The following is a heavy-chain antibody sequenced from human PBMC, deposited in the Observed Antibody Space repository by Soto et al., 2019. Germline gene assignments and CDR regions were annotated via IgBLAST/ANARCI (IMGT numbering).Heavy chain of an antibody. CDR2: ISSSSSYI. CDR1: GFTFSGYS. CDR3: ARVVDYYDPYYYYGMDV. V-gene: IGHV3-21*01. D-gene: IGHD3-22*01. Sequence: ESGGGLVKPGGSLRLSCAASGFTFSGYSMNWVRQAPGKGLEWVSSISSSSSYIYYADSVKGRFTISRDNAKNSLYLQMNSLRAEDTAVYYCARVVDYYDPYYYYGMDVWGQGTTVTVSS. J-gene: IGHJ6*02.